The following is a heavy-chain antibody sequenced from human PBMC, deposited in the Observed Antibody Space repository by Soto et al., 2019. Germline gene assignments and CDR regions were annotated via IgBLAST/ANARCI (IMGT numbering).Heavy chain of an antibody. V-gene: IGHV1-69*12. J-gene: IGHJ5*02. CDR3: AREYRRGDGYNPNWFDP. D-gene: IGHD5-12*01. Sequence: QVQLVQSGAEVKKPGSSVKVSCKASGGTFSSYAISWVRQAPGQGLEWMGGIIPIFGTANYAQKFQGRVTITADESPSTADMELSSLRSEDTAVYYCAREYRRGDGYNPNWFDPWGQGTLVTVSS. CDR2: IIPIFGTA. CDR1: GGTFSSYA.